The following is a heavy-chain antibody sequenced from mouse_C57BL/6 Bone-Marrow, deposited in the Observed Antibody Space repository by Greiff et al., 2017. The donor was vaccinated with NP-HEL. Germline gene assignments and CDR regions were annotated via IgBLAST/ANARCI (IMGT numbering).Heavy chain of an antibody. Sequence: DVQLVESGGGLVKPGGSLKLSCAASGFTFSSYAMSWVRQTPEKRLEWVATISDGGSYTYYPDNVKGRFTISRDNAKNNLYLQMSHLKSEDTAMYYCARDHYGSSCLWYFDVWGTGTTVTVSS. CDR3: ARDHYGSSCLWYFDV. J-gene: IGHJ1*03. D-gene: IGHD1-1*01. CDR2: ISDGGSYT. V-gene: IGHV5-4*01. CDR1: GFTFSSYA.